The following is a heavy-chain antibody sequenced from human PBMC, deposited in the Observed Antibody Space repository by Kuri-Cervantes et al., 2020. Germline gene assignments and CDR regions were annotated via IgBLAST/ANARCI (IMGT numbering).Heavy chain of an antibody. CDR3: ARGYYHMDV. CDR1: GDSMNIYG. CDR2: IYYSGST. V-gene: IGHV4-59*08. Sequence: SETLSLTCRVSGDSMNIYGWSWNRQAQGRGLEWIGRIYYSGSTDYNPSLKSRVTISVDTSKNQFSLKLSSVTAADTAVYYCARGYYHMDVWGEGTSVTVSS. J-gene: IGHJ6*03.